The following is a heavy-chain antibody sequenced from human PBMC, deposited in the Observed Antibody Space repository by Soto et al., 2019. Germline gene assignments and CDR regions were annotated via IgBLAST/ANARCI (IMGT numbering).Heavy chain of an antibody. CDR2: IAADGSNK. CDR1: GCTFSSYG. V-gene: IGHV3-30*18. Sequence: GGSLRLSCAASGCTFSSYGMHWVRQAPGKGLEWVAVIAADGSNKYYADSVKGRFTISRDNSKNTLYLQMNSLRAEDTAVYYCAKGSLPFDSWGQGTLVTVSS. D-gene: IGHD3-16*02. CDR3: AKGSLPFDS. J-gene: IGHJ4*02.